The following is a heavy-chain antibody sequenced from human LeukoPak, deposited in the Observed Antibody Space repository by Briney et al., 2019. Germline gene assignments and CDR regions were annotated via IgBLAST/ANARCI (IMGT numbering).Heavy chain of an antibody. CDR1: GFSFSTSW. Sequence: GGSLRLSCAGSGFSFSTSWMSWVRQAPGKGLEWVSYISSSGSTIYYADSVKGRFTISRDNAKNSLYLQMNSLRAEDTAVYYCAELGITMIGGVWGKGTTVTISS. CDR3: AELGITMIGGV. D-gene: IGHD3-10*02. CDR2: ISSSGSTI. V-gene: IGHV3-48*04. J-gene: IGHJ6*04.